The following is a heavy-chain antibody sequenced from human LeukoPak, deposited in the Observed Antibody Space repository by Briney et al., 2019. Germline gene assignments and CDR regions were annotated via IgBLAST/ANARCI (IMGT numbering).Heavy chain of an antibody. Sequence: GGSLRLSCAASRFTFSSYAMSWVRQAPGKGLEWVSAISGSGVITYYADSVKGRFTMSRDNSKNTLYLQMNSLRAEDTAVYYCAKEGYSSTWNADFDYWGQGTQVIVSS. CDR3: AKEGYSSTWNADFDY. V-gene: IGHV3-23*01. CDR1: RFTFSSYA. J-gene: IGHJ4*02. CDR2: ISGSGVIT. D-gene: IGHD6-13*01.